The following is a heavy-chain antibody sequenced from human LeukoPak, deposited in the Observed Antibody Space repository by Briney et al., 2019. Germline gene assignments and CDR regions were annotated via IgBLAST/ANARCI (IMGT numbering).Heavy chain of an antibody. CDR2: INHSGST. CDR3: ARGRSYDFWSGYYIGQLAYFDY. J-gene: IGHJ4*02. V-gene: IGHV4-34*01. D-gene: IGHD3-3*01. Sequence: PSETLSLTCTVSGGSISSYYWSWIRQPPGKGLEWIGEINHSGSTNYNPSLKSRVTISVDTSKNQFSLKLSSVTAADTAVYYCARGRSYDFWSGYYIGQLAYFDYWGQGTLVTVSS. CDR1: GGSISSYY.